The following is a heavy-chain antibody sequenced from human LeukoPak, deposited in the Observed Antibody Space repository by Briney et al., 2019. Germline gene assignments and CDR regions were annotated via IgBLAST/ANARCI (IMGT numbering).Heavy chain of an antibody. CDR2: IIPIFGTA. J-gene: IGHJ4*02. D-gene: IGHD5-12*01. CDR1: GGTFSSYA. Sequence: ASVKVSCKASGGTFSSYAISWVRQAPGQGLEWMGGIIPIFGTANYAQKFQGRVMITADKSTSTAYMELSSLRSEDTAVYYCASSGSAPLFFDYWGQGTLVTVSS. CDR3: ASSGSAPLFFDY. V-gene: IGHV1-69*06.